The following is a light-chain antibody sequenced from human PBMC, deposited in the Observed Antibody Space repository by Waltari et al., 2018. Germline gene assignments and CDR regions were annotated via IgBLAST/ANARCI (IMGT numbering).Light chain of an antibody. V-gene: IGLV2-14*03. CDR2: DVN. J-gene: IGLJ2*01. CDR1: SSDVGGYNY. CDR3: SSYTSSSTLV. Sequence: QSALTQPASVSGSPGQSITISCSGTSSDVGGYNYVSWYQQHPGKAPKLMIYDVNTRTSGIPNRFSGSKSGNTASLTVSGLQSEDEADYYCSSYTSSSTLVFGGGTKLTVL.